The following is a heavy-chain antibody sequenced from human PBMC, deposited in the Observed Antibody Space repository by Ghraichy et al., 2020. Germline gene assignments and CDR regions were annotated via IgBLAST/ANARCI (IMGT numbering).Heavy chain of an antibody. D-gene: IGHD1-14*01. J-gene: IGHJ5*02. V-gene: IGHV4-39*01. CDR3: ARHNVITASNSFAP. Sequence: SETLSLTCTVSGGTISGSSFYWVWIRQPPGKGLEWIGSIYYSGSISYNPSLKGRVTISVDTSKNQFSLKLSSVTAPDTAVYYCARHNVITASNSFAPWGQGILVTVSS. CDR2: IYYSGSI. CDR1: GGTISGSSFY.